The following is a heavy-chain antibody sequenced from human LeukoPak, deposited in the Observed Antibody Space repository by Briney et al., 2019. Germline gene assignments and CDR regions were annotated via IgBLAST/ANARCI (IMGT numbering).Heavy chain of an antibody. D-gene: IGHD1-1*01. CDR3: ARGTANDY. Sequence: MHWVRQAPGKGLVWVSRINSDGNSTSYADSVKGRFTISRDNAKNTVYLQMNSLRAEDTAVYYCARGTANDYWGQGTLVTVSS. CDR2: INSDGNST. J-gene: IGHJ4*02. V-gene: IGHV3-74*01.